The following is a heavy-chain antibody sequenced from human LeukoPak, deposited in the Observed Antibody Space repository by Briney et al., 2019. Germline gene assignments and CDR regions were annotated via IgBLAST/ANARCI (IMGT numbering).Heavy chain of an antibody. D-gene: IGHD3-9*01. Sequence: PGGSLRLSCAASGFTFSSYAMSWVRQAPGKGLEWVSAIRGSGDRTHYADSVKGRFTISRDNSKNTLYLQMNSLRAEDTAVYYCATVLLGNYDILTGPFDYWGQGTLVTVSS. V-gene: IGHV3-23*01. CDR3: ATVLLGNYDILTGPFDY. J-gene: IGHJ4*02. CDR1: GFTFSSYA. CDR2: IRGSGDRT.